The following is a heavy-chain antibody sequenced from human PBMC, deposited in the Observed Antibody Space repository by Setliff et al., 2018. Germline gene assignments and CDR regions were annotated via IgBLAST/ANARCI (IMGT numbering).Heavy chain of an antibody. CDR3: ARGRVRWPAVQSAVTGQIDY. CDR2: IYSGGTT. CDR1: GDSMNSGVYY. D-gene: IGHD6-19*01. Sequence: KTSETLSLTCKVSGDSMNSGVYYWAWIRQPPGKGLEWIGRIYSGGTTYYNSSLKSRVTISVDTSKNQFFLELNSVTAADTAVYYCARGRVRWPAVQSAVTGQIDYWGQGTLVTVSS. V-gene: IGHV4-39*01. J-gene: IGHJ4*02.